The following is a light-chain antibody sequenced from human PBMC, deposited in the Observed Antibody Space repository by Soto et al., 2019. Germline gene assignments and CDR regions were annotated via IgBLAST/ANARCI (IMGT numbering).Light chain of an antibody. CDR2: AVT. V-gene: IGLV2-11*01. CDR3: CSYAGSYTHYV. CDR1: SSDVGGYNY. J-gene: IGLJ1*01. Sequence: QSVLTQPRSVSGSPGQSVTISCTGTSSDVGGYNYVSWYQQYPGKAPKVMTYAVTKRPSGVPDRISGSKSGNTASLTIFGLQAEDEADYYCCSYAGSYTHYVFGTGTKVTVL.